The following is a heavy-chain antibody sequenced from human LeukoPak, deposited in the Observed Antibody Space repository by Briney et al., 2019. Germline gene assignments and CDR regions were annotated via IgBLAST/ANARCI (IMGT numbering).Heavy chain of an antibody. CDR3: ARLIYYDSSGYLDY. D-gene: IGHD3-22*01. Sequence: SETLSLTCAVYGGSLSSYYWSWIRQPPGKGLEWIGKINHIGSTNYSPSLKSRVTISVDMSKNQFSLKLSSVTAADTAVYYCARLIYYDSSGYLDYWGQGSLVTVSS. CDR2: INHIGST. V-gene: IGHV4-34*01. J-gene: IGHJ4*02. CDR1: GGSLSSYY.